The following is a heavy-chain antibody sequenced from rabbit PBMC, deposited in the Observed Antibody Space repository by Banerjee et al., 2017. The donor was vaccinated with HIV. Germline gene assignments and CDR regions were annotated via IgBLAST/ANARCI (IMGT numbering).Heavy chain of an antibody. V-gene: IGHV1S45*01. CDR3: ASGATGYSYATTAFDP. D-gene: IGHD6-1*01. J-gene: IGHJ2*01. CDR1: GFDFSRYFL. Sequence: QEQLKESGGGLVQPGGSLTLSCKASGFDFSRYFLSWVRQAPGKGLEWIGCIATGDGSTYYASWAKGRFTFSKTSSTTVTLQMTSLTAADTATYFCASGATGYSYATTAFDPWGPGTLVTVS. CDR2: IATGDGST.